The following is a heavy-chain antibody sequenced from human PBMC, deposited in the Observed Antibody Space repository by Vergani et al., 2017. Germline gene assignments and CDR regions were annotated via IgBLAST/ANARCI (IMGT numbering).Heavy chain of an antibody. CDR2: IYPGDSDT. D-gene: IGHD6-13*01. J-gene: IGHJ4*02. Sequence: EVQLVQSGAEVKKPGESLKISCKGSGYSFTSYWIGWVRQMPGKGLEWMGIIYPGDSDTRYSPSFQGQVTISADKSISTAYLQWSSRKASDTAMYYCARRYSSSWKVTTVDYWGQGTLVTVSS. CDR1: GYSFTSYW. V-gene: IGHV5-51*01. CDR3: ARRYSSSWKVTTVDY.